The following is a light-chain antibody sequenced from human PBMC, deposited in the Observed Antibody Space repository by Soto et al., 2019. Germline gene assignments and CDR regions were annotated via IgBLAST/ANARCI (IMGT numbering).Light chain of an antibody. V-gene: IGKV1-39*01. J-gene: IGKJ1*01. Sequence: DIQMTQSPSSLSASEGDRVTITCRASQNINSHLHWYQQKPGKAPNLLIYAASTLESGVSSRFSVSGSGTDFTLTISSLQPEDFTTYYCQQTYSTLWTFGQGTKVEIK. CDR3: QQTYSTLWT. CDR2: AAS. CDR1: QNINSH.